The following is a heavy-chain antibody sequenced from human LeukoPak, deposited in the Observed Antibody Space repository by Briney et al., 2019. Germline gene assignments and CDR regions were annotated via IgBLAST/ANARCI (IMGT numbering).Heavy chain of an antibody. CDR3: AKDPFIDIWSYDY. J-gene: IGHJ4*02. CDR2: IYSGGST. CDR1: GFTVSSNY. V-gene: IGHV3-53*05. D-gene: IGHD3-3*01. Sequence: PGGSLRLSCASSGFTVSSNYMSWVRQAPGKGLEWVSVIYSGGSTYYADSVKGRFIISRDNSKNTLYLQMNSLRSEDTAVYYCAKDPFIDIWSYDYWGQGTLVTVSS.